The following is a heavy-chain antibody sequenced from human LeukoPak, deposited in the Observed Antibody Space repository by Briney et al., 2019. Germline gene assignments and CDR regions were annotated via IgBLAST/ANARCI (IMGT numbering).Heavy chain of an antibody. V-gene: IGHV1-18*01. J-gene: IGHJ4*02. CDR1: GYTFTSYG. CDR2: ISAYNGNT. Sequence: ASVTVSCKSSGYTFTSYGISWVRQAPGQGLEWMGWISAYNGNTNYAQKLQGRVTMTTDTSTSTAYIELRSLRSDDTAVYYCARGGKQWRGGNYFDSWGQGTLVAVSS. CDR3: ARGGKQWRGGNYFDS. D-gene: IGHD6-19*01.